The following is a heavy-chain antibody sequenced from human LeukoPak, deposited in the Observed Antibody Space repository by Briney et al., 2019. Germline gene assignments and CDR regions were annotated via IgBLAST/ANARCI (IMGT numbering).Heavy chain of an antibody. J-gene: IGHJ5*02. CDR3: ARSQGYCSGGSCLQGDWFDP. D-gene: IGHD2-15*01. CDR2: IYPSDSDT. Sequence: GASPEISCHGSGYRFTSYWIGRVRQMPGKGLEWMGIIYPSDSDTRYSPSFQGQVSISADKSISAAYLQWSSLKASDTAMYYCARSQGYCSGGSCLQGDWFDPWGQGTLVTVSS. CDR1: GYRFTSYW. V-gene: IGHV5-51*01.